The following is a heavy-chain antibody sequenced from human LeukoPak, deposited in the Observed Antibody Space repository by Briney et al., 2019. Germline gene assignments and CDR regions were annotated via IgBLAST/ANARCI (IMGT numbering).Heavy chain of an antibody. Sequence: RASVKVSCKASGYTFTVYYMHWVRQAPGQGREWMGWINPNSGGTNYAQKFQGRVTMTRDTSISTAYMELSRLRSDDTAVYYCARDGALLRYFDWLSAAYFDYWGQGTLVTVSS. J-gene: IGHJ4*02. CDR1: GYTFTVYY. D-gene: IGHD3-9*01. V-gene: IGHV1-2*02. CDR2: INPNSGGT. CDR3: ARDGALLRYFDWLSAAYFDY.